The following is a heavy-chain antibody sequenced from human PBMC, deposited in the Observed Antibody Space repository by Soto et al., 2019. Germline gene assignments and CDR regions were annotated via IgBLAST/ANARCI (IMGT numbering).Heavy chain of an antibody. J-gene: IGHJ5*02. CDR3: ARVRSYYYDSSGYPNWFDP. CDR2: ICYSGST. D-gene: IGHD3-22*01. V-gene: IGHV4-31*03. Sequence: PSETLSLTCTVSGGSISSGGYYWSWIRQHPGKGLEWIGYICYSGSTYYNPSLKSRVTISVDTSKNQFSLKLSSVTAADTAVYYCARVRSYYYDSSGYPNWFDPWGQGTLVTVSS. CDR1: GGSISSGGYY.